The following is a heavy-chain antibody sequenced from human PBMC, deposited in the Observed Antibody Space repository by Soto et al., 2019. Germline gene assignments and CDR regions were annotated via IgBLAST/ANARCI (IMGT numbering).Heavy chain of an antibody. J-gene: IGHJ6*02. CDR1: GDSINGDY. CDR3: ARVGGHNIGSYYYYYYYRQV. D-gene: IGHD5-12*01. CDR2: IYYTGTT. Sequence: SETLSLTCTVYGDSINGDYWSWIRQPPGKGLEWIGYIYYTGTTNYNPSLKSRVTISVDTSKNHFSLKLSSVTAADTAVYYCARVGGHNIGSYYYYYYYRQVWCPGITVTVFS. V-gene: IGHV4-59*01.